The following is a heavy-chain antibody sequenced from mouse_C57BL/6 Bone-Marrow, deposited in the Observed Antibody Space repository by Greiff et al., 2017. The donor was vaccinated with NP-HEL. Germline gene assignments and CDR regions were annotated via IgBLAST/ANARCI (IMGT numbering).Heavy chain of an antibody. Sequence: EVQVVESGGGLVQSGRSLRLSCATSGFTFSDFYMEWVRQAPGKGLEWIAASRNKANDYTTEYSASVKGRFIVSRDTSQSILYLQMNALRAEDTAIYYCARDAELGRGFAYWSQGTLVTVSA. CDR3: ARDAELGRGFAY. J-gene: IGHJ3*01. V-gene: IGHV7-1*01. CDR1: GFTFSDFY. CDR2: SRNKANDYTT. D-gene: IGHD4-1*01.